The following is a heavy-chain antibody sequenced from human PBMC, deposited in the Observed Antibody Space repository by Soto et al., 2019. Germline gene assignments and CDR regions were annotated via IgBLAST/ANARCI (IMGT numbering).Heavy chain of an antibody. Sequence: SETLSLTCTVSGGSISSGGYYWSWIRQHPGKGLEWIGYIYYSGSTYYNPSLKSRVTISVDTSKNQFSLKLSSVTAADTAVYYCAKTTQYYYDSSGYYSYFDYWGQGTLVTVSS. V-gene: IGHV4-31*03. CDR2: IYYSGST. CDR1: GGSISSGGYY. J-gene: IGHJ4*02. CDR3: AKTTQYYYDSSGYYSYFDY. D-gene: IGHD3-22*01.